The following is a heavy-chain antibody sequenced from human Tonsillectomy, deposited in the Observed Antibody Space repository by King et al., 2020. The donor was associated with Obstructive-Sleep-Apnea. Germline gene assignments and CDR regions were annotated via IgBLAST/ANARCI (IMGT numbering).Heavy chain of an antibody. V-gene: IGHV4-34*01. CDR2: INHSGST. CDR3: AREITVDTAMLPRYYFDY. J-gene: IGHJ4*02. CDR1: GGSFSGYY. Sequence: VQLQQWGAGLLKPSETLSLTCAVYGGSFSGYYWSWIRQPPGKGLEWIGEINHSGSTNYNPSLKSRVTISVDTSKNQFSLKLSSVTAADTAVYYCAREITVDTAMLPRYYFDYWGQGTLVTVSS. D-gene: IGHD5-18*01.